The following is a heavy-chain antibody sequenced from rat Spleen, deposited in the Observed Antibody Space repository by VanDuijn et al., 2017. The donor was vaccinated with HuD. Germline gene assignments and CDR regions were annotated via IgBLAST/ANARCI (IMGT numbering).Heavy chain of an antibody. V-gene: IGHV5-19*01. CDR1: GFTFSNYG. D-gene: IGHD1-11*01. J-gene: IGHJ2*01. CDR2: ISPTGGTT. Sequence: EVHLVESGGGLVQPGRSLKVSCAASGFTFSNYGMHWIRQAPTQGLEWVASISPTGGTTNYPDSVKGRFTISRYNAENTVYLQMNSLRSEDTATYYCAKDLDYGPDYWGQGVMVTVSS. CDR3: AKDLDYGPDY.